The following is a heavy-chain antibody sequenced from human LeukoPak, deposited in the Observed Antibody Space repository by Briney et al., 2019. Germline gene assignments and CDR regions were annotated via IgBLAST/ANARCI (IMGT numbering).Heavy chain of an antibody. CDR1: GYTFTSYA. D-gene: IGHD2-2*01. V-gene: IGHV1-18*01. CDR2: ISAYNGNT. Sequence: AASVKVSCKASGYTFTSYAMNWVRQAPGQGLEWMGWISAYNGNTNYAQKLQGRVTMTTDTSTSTAYMELRSLRSDDTAVYYCARVGYCSSTSCPIDYWGQGTLVTVSS. CDR3: ARVGYCSSTSCPIDY. J-gene: IGHJ4*02.